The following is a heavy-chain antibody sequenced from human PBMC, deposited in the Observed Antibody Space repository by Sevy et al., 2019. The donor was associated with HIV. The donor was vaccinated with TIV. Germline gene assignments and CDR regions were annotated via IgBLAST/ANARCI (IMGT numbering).Heavy chain of an antibody. V-gene: IGHV5-51*01. D-gene: IGHD3-10*01. CDR1: GYTFPNYW. J-gene: IGHJ5*02. Sequence: GESLKISCQGSGYTFPNYWIAWVRQMPGKGLEWIGSIYPDDSDIRNNPSFQGQVTISADKSISTAYLHWSSLKASDTAVYYCARLSSRGCGGNSGDWFDPWGQGTLVTVSS. CDR3: ARLSSRGCGGNSGDWFDP. CDR2: IYPDDSDI.